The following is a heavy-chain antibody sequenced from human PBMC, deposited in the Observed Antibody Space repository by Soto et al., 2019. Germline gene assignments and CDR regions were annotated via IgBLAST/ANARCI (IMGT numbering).Heavy chain of an antibody. D-gene: IGHD3-22*01. CDR2: IWYDGSNK. V-gene: IGHV3-33*01. J-gene: IGHJ5*02. Sequence: PGGSLRLSCAASGFTFSSYGMHWVRQAPGKGLEWVAVIWYDGSNKYYADSVKGRFTISRDNSKNTLYLQMNSLRAEDTAVYYCARGLNYYDSSGKPPLDPWGQGTLVTVSS. CDR3: ARGLNYYDSSGKPPLDP. CDR1: GFTFSSYG.